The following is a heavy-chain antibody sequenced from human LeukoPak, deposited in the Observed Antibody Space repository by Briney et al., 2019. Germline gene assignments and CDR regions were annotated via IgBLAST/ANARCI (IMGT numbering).Heavy chain of an antibody. Sequence: SETLSLTCTVSGGSISSGGYYWSWIRQHPGKGLEWIGYIYYSGSTNYNPSLKSRVTISVDTSKNQFSLKLSSVTAADTAVYYCARSHQLKAAGSYYKGAFDIWGQGTMVTVSS. V-gene: IGHV4-61*08. CDR3: ARSHQLKAAGSYYKGAFDI. D-gene: IGHD3-10*01. CDR1: GGSISSGGYY. J-gene: IGHJ3*02. CDR2: IYYSGST.